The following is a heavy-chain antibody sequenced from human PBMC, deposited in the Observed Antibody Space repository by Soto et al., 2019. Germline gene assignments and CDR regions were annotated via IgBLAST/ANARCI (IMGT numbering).Heavy chain of an antibody. CDR3: ARETTVFGVVNWFDP. CDR2: IYYSGST. CDR1: GGSISSGDYY. J-gene: IGHJ5*02. Sequence: SETLSLTCTVSGGSISSGDYYWSWIRQPPGKGLEWIGYIYYSGSTYYNPSLKSRVTISVDTSKNQFSLKLSSVTAADTAVYYCARETTVFGVVNWFDPWGQGTLVTVSS. V-gene: IGHV4-30-4*01. D-gene: IGHD3-3*01.